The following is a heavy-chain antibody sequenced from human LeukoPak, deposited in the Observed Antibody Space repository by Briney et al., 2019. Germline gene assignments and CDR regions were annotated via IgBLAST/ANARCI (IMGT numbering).Heavy chain of an antibody. CDR2: ISSSSSYI. J-gene: IGHJ4*02. D-gene: IGHD1-1*01. CDR1: GFTFSSYG. V-gene: IGHV3-21*01. Sequence: GGSLRLSCAASGFTFSSYGMNWVRQAPGKGLEWVSSISSSSSYINYADSVRGRFTISRDNAKNSLFLQMDSLRGEDTAVYYCARCTTGKTFGSLREIKKSREIDYWGQGTLVTVSS. CDR3: ARCTTGKTFGSLREIKKSREIDY.